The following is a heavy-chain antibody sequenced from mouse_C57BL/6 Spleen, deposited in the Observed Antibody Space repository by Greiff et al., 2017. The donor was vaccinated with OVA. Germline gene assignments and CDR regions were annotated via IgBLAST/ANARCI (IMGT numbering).Heavy chain of an antibody. V-gene: IGHV5-9*01. CDR1: GFTFSSYT. CDR2: ISGGGGNT. J-gene: IGHJ3*01. CDR3: ARHWTGLGFAY. D-gene: IGHD3-3*01. Sequence: EVQLVESGGGLVKPGGSLKLSCAASGFTFSSYTMSWVRQTPEKRLEWVATISGGGGNTYYPDSVKGRFTISRDNAKNTLYLQMSSLRSEDTALYYCARHWTGLGFAYWGQGTLVTVSA.